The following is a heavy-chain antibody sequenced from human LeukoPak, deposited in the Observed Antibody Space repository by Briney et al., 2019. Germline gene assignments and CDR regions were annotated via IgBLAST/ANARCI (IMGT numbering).Heavy chain of an antibody. CDR3: ARLPYCSGGSCYHYGMDV. Sequence: GESLQISCQGSGYSFTSYWIGWVRQMPGKGLEWMGIIYPGDSDTRYSPSFQGQVTISADKSISTAYLQWSSLKAPDTAMYYCARLPYCSGGSCYHYGMDVWGQGTTVTVSS. V-gene: IGHV5-51*01. J-gene: IGHJ6*02. CDR2: IYPGDSDT. CDR1: GYSFTSYW. D-gene: IGHD2-15*01.